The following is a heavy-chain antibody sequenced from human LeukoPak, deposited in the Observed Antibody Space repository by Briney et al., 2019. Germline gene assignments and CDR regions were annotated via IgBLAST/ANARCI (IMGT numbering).Heavy chain of an antibody. CDR1: GFTFSKNW. J-gene: IGHJ4*02. CDR2: IQGDGSNT. V-gene: IGHV3-74*01. Sequence: GGSLRLSCVASGFTFSKNWMHWVRQAPGKRLVWVSRIQGDGSNTNYADSVKGRFSISRDNAKNTVYLQMNSLRAEDTGIYYCARGTSAGGPISPFGFWGQGTVVTVSS. D-gene: IGHD6-13*01. CDR3: ARGTSAGGPISPFGF.